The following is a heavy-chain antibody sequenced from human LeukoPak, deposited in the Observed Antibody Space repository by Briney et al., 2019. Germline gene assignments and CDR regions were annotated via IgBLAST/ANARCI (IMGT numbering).Heavy chain of an antibody. J-gene: IGHJ4*02. CDR3: AKGGKWDVTPFDY. Sequence: TGGSLRLSCAASGFTFTSYSMNWVRQAPGKGLEWVSTISGGGGSTYYADSVKGRFTISRDNSKNTLYLQVNGLRAEDTAVYYCAKGGKWDVTPFDYWGQGTLVTVSS. V-gene: IGHV3-23*01. CDR2: ISGGGGST. CDR1: GFTFTSYS. D-gene: IGHD1-26*01.